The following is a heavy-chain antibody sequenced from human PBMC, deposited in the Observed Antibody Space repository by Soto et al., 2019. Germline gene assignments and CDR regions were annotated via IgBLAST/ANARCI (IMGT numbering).Heavy chain of an antibody. J-gene: IGHJ4*02. CDR3: ATGGRGYSYAPRFYFEY. CDR2: LLPIFGRT. Sequence: QVQLVQSGAEVKKPGSSVKVTCKASGAIFSSNAISWVRQAPGQGLEWMGGLLPIFGRTNYAQKLQGRVTITADESTRTAYMELSSLKSEDTAVYYCATGGRGYSYAPRFYFEYWGQGTLVTVSS. V-gene: IGHV1-69*01. CDR1: GAIFSSNA. D-gene: IGHD5-18*01.